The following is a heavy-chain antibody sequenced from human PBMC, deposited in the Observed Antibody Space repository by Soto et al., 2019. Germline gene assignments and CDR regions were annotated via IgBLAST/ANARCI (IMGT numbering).Heavy chain of an antibody. J-gene: IGHJ6*02. Sequence: ETLSLTCNVSGASIRSSTIYWGWIRRPPGKGLESIANIYYDGSTYYNPSLKRRVTISVDTSKNQFPLTLNSVTAADTAVYYCARDLWGYCGTDCYPLDVWGQGTTVTVSS. CDR2: IYYDGST. V-gene: IGHV4-39*06. D-gene: IGHD2-21*02. CDR3: ARDLWGYCGTDCYPLDV. CDR1: GASIRSSTIY.